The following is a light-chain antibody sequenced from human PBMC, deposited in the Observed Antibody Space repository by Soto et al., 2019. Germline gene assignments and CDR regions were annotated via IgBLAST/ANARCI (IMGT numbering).Light chain of an antibody. CDR1: NIGSKS. V-gene: IGLV3-21*04. Sequence: SYELTQPPSVSVAPGKTARITCGGNNIGSKSVHWYQQKPGQAPVLVIYYDSDRPSGIPERFSGSNSGNTATLTISRVEAGDEADYYCQVWDGSSDPRDVVFGGGTKLTVL. CDR3: QVWDGSSDPRDVV. CDR2: YDS. J-gene: IGLJ2*01.